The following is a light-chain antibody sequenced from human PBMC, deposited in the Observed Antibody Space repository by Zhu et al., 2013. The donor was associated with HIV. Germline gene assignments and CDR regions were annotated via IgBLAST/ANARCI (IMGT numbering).Light chain of an antibody. CDR3: QQYGSSPLT. J-gene: IGKJ4*01. V-gene: IGKV3-20*01. CDR1: QSVSSSY. CDR2: DAT. Sequence: EIVLTQSPGTLSLSPGERATLSCTASQSVSSSYLTWYQQRPGQAPRLLIYDATNRATGIPARFSGSGSGTDFTLTVSSLEPEDFAVYYCQQYGSSPLTFGGGPRWKSN.